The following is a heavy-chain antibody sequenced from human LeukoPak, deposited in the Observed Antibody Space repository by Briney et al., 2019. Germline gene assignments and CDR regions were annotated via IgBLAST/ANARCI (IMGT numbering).Heavy chain of an antibody. CDR1: GFPFSTYG. D-gene: IGHD3-16*02. CDR3: ARHRRITFGGVIGYFDY. CDR2: ISYAGTNK. Sequence: GRSLRLSCAASGFPFSTYGMNWVRQAPGKGLEWVAAISYAGTNKFYVDSVRGRFTISRDNSKNMLYLQMNSLRAEDTAVYYCARHRRITFGGVIGYFDYWGQGTLVTVSS. J-gene: IGHJ4*02. V-gene: IGHV3-30*03.